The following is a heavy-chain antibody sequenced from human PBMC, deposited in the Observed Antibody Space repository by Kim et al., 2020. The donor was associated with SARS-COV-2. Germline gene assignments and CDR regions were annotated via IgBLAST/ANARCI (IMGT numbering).Heavy chain of an antibody. CDR3: AKATGYCTNGVCYSWDAFDI. CDR1: GFTFSSYG. D-gene: IGHD2-8*01. V-gene: IGHV3-30*18. J-gene: IGHJ3*02. CDR2: ISYDGSNK. Sequence: GGSLRLSCAASGFTFSSYGMHWVRQAPGKGLEWVAVISYDGSNKYYADSVKGRFTISRDNSKNTLYLQMNSLRAEDTAVYYCAKATGYCTNGVCYSWDAFDIWGQGTMVTVSS.